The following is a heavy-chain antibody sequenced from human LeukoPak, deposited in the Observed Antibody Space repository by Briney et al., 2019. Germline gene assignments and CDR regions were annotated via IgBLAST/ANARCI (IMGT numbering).Heavy chain of an antibody. CDR2: LNPNTLVT. J-gene: IGHJ6*02. CDR1: GYTFTDYY. D-gene: IGHD4-23*01. CDR3: ARKDGGRDGMDV. Sequence: ASVKVSCRASGYTFTDYYMHWVRQAPGQGLEWMGWLNPNTLVTNYAQHFQGRVSMTWDTSISTGCMDLHSLTSDDTAVYYCARKDGGRDGMDVWGQGTTVTVSS. V-gene: IGHV1-2*02.